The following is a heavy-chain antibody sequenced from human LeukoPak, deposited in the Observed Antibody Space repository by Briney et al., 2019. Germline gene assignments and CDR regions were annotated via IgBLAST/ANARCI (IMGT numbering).Heavy chain of an antibody. J-gene: IGHJ5*02. V-gene: IGHV4-59*01. CDR2: IYHSGST. CDR1: GGSISSYY. D-gene: IGHD1-7*01. Sequence: PSETLSLTCTVSGGSISSYYWSWIRQPPGKGLEWIGSIYHSGSTNYNPSLKSRVTISVDTSKNQFSLKLRSVTAADTAVYYCARDGRYNWNYWWFDPWGQGTLVIVSS. CDR3: ARDGRYNWNYWWFDP.